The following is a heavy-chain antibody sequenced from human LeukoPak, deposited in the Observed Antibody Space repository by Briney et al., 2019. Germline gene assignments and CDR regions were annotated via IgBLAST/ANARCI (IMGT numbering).Heavy chain of an antibody. D-gene: IGHD3-16*02. CDR3: ARGYDYVWGGYPPYYYMDV. CDR2: INHSGST. J-gene: IGHJ6*03. V-gene: IGHV4-34*01. Sequence: SETLSLTCAVYGGSFSGYYWSWIRQPPGKGLEWIGEINHSGSTNYNPSLKSRVTISVDTSKNQFSLKLSSVTAADTAVYYCARGYDYVWGGYPPYYYMDVWGKGTTVTVSS. CDR1: GGSFSGYY.